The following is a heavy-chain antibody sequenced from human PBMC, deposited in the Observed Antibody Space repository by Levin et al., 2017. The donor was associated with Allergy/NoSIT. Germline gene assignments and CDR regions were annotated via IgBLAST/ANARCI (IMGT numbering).Heavy chain of an antibody. CDR1: GDSVSRDY. J-gene: IGHJ4*02. D-gene: IGHD3-3*01. CDR3: ARGHLEGYVFDQ. V-gene: IGHV4-59*02. Sequence: SETLSLTCTVSGDSVSRDYWSWVRQPPGKGLEWIGFVYNSGSTNYNPSLKSRVTISVDTSKNQFSLRLISVTAADTAIYYCARGHLEGYVFDQWGQGTLVTVSS. CDR2: VYNSGST.